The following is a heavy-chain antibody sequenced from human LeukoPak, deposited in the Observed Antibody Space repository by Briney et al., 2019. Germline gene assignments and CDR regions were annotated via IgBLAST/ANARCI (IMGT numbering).Heavy chain of an antibody. CDR3: AKRYDSGTFDY. CDR1: GFTFSNYV. CDR2: ISASGGST. Sequence: RSGGSLRLSCAASGFTFSNYVMNWVRQAPGKGLEWVSTISASGGSTYYADSVKGRFTISRDNSKNTLYLQMNSLRAEDTAVYYCAKRYDSGTFDYWGQGTLVTVSS. J-gene: IGHJ4*02. D-gene: IGHD3-10*01. V-gene: IGHV3-23*01.